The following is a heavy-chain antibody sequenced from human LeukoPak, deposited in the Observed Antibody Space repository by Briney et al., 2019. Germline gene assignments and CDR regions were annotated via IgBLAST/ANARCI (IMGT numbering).Heavy chain of an antibody. J-gene: IGHJ3*02. CDR2: IYYSGST. Sequence: SETLSLTCTVSGGSISSYYWSWIRQPPGKGLEWIGYIYYSGSTNYNPSLKSRVTISVDTSKNQFSLKLSSVTAADTAVYYCAREARPYYDILTGIRRNDAFDIWGQGTMVTVSS. D-gene: IGHD3-9*01. CDR3: AREARPYYDILTGIRRNDAFDI. CDR1: GGSISSYY. V-gene: IGHV4-59*01.